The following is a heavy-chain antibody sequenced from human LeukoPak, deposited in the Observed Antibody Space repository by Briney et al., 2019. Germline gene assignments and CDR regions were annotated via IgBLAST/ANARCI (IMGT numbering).Heavy chain of an antibody. Sequence: ASVKVSCKASGYTFTSYGISWVRQPPGQGLEWMGWISAYNGNTNYAQKLQGRVTMTTDTSTSTAYMELRSLRSDDTAVYYCASLILGYCSSTSCSDYWGQGTLVTVSS. CDR3: ASLILGYCSSTSCSDY. V-gene: IGHV1-18*01. J-gene: IGHJ4*02. CDR2: ISAYNGNT. CDR1: GYTFTSYG. D-gene: IGHD2-2*01.